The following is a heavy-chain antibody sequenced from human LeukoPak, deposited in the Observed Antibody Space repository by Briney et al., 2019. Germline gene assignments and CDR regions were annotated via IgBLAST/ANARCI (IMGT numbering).Heavy chain of an antibody. J-gene: IGHJ4*02. CDR2: IRSKANSYAT. V-gene: IGHV3-73*01. CDR3: TRFVRQTSNGEY. CDR1: GFTFSGSD. D-gene: IGHD3-10*01. Sequence: GGSLRLSCAASGFTFSGSDMHWVRQASGKGLEWVGRIRSKANSYATAYAASVKGRFTISRDDSKNTAYLQMNSLKTEDTALYYCTRFVRQTSNGEYWGQGTLVTVSS.